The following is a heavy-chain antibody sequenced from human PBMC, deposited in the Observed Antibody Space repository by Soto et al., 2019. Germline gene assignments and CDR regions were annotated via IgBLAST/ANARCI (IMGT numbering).Heavy chain of an antibody. J-gene: IGHJ4*02. CDR3: TRSSGHTRGFDY. V-gene: IGHV3-49*03. CDR1: GFTFCDYA. D-gene: IGHD3-22*01. Sequence: PGGSLRLSCTASGFTFCDYAMSWFRHAPGKGLEWVGFIRSKAYGGTTEYAASVKGRFTVSRDDSKSIAYLQMNSLKTEDTAVYYCTRSSGHTRGFDYWGQGTLVTVSS. CDR2: IRSKAYGGTT.